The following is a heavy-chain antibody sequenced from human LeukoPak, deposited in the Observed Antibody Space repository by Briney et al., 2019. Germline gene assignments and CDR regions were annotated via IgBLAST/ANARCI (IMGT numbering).Heavy chain of an antibody. CDR1: GGSFSGYY. CDR2: INHSGST. J-gene: IGHJ5*02. Sequence: SETLSLTCAVYGGSFSGYYWSWIRQPPGKGLEWIGEINHSGSTNYNPSFKSRVTISVDTSKNQFSLKLSSVTAADTAVYYCARGGITMVRGVIGPFAPWGQGTLVTVSS. CDR3: ARGGITMVRGVIGPFAP. D-gene: IGHD3-10*01. V-gene: IGHV4-34*01.